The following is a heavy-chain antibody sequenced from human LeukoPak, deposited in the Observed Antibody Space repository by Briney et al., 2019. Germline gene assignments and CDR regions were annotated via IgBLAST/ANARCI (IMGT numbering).Heavy chain of an antibody. CDR2: TSGSGGST. CDR1: GFTFSSYA. CDR3: AKSDWRDY. D-gene: IGHD2-21*02. Sequence: GGSLRLSCAASGFTFSSYAMNWVRQAPGKGLEWISATSGSGGSTYYADSVKGRFTISRDKSKNTLYLQMNSLRAEDTAVYYCAKSDWRDYWGQGTLVTVSS. J-gene: IGHJ4*02. V-gene: IGHV3-23*01.